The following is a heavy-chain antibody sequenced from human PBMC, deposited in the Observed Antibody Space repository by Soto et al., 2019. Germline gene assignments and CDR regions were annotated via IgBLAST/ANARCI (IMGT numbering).Heavy chain of an antibody. CDR1: GYTFTSYD. CDR3: ARGPYYYDSSGYSSSYYFDY. V-gene: IGHV1-8*01. J-gene: IGHJ4*02. Sequence: ASVKVSCKASGYTFTSYDINWVRQATGQGLEWMGWMNPNSGNTGYAQKFQGRVTMTRNTSISTAYMELSSLRSEDTAVYYCARGPYYYDSSGYSSSYYFDYWGQGTLVTVSS. CDR2: MNPNSGNT. D-gene: IGHD3-22*01.